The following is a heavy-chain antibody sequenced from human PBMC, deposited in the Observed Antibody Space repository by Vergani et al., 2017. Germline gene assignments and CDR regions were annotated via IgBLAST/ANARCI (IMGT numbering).Heavy chain of an antibody. CDR3: ARATGLIVGATFFDY. CDR2: IYYSGST. J-gene: IGHJ4*02. CDR1: GGSISSYY. V-gene: IGHV4-59*01. D-gene: IGHD1-26*01. Sequence: QVQLQESGPGLVKPSETLSLTCTVSGGSISSYYWSWIRQPPGKGLEWIGYIYYSGSTIYNPSLKSRVTISVDTSKNQFSLKLSSVTAADTAVYYCARATGLIVGATFFDYWGQGTLVTVSS.